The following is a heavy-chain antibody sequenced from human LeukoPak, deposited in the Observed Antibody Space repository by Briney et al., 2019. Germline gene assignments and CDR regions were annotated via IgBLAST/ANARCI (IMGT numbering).Heavy chain of an antibody. Sequence: GGSLRLSCAASGFTFSHFFMNWVRQAPGKGLEWVANIKQDGSEQNYDDSVKGRFTISRNNAQNSLYLQMNSLRADDTAVYYCARVKSGIDFWGQGTTVTVSS. CDR3: ARVKSGIDF. CDR1: GFTFSHFF. CDR2: IKQDGSEQ. J-gene: IGHJ6*02. V-gene: IGHV3-7*01. D-gene: IGHD1-26*01.